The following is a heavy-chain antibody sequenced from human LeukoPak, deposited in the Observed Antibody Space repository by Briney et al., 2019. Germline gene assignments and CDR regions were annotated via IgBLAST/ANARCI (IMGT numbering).Heavy chain of an antibody. V-gene: IGHV4-4*07. CDR3: AREILLLSQDAFDI. J-gene: IGHJ3*02. CDR2: IYTSGST. D-gene: IGHD2-15*01. CDR1: GGSISSYY. Sequence: PSETLSHTCTVSGGSISSYYWSWIRQPAGKGLEWIGRIYTSGSTNYNPSLKSRVTMSVDTSKNQFSLKLSSVTAADTAVYYCAREILLLSQDAFDIWGQGTMVTVSS.